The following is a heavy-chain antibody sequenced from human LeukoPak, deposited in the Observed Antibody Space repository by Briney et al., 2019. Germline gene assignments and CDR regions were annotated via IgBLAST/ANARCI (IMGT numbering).Heavy chain of an antibody. CDR2: ISGSGAST. J-gene: IGHJ3*02. Sequence: PGGSLRLSCAASGFTFSSYAMSWVRQAPGKGLEWVSAISGSGASTYYADSVKGRFTISRDNSKNTLYLQMNSLRAEDTAVYYCAKRLGGSYYGDAFDIWGQGTMVTVSS. CDR3: AKRLGGSYYGDAFDI. V-gene: IGHV3-23*01. D-gene: IGHD1-26*01. CDR1: GFTFSSYA.